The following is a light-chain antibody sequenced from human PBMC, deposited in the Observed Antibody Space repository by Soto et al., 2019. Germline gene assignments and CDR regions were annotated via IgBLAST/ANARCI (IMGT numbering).Light chain of an antibody. Sequence: QYVLTQPPSASGTPGQRVIISWSGSGSSIGTNTVNWYRQLPGTAPKLLIYGNNQRPSGVPDRFSGSKSGTSASLAISGLQSEDEADYYCAAWDGSLNNVLFGGGTKLTVL. V-gene: IGLV1-44*01. CDR3: AAWDGSLNNVL. J-gene: IGLJ2*01. CDR1: GSSIGTNT. CDR2: GNN.